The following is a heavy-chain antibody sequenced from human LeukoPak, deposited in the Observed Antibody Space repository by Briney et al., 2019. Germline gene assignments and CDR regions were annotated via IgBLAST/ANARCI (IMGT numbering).Heavy chain of an antibody. D-gene: IGHD1-26*01. CDR1: GFTFSSYA. CDR2: TSPSGGTT. CDR3: AKCGVIDTCDGFDI. Sequence: PGGSLRLSCVASGFTFSSYAMAWVRQAPGKGLEWVSGTSPSGGTTFDADSVKGRFTISRDNSKNMLYLQMNSLRAEDTALYYCAKCGVIDTCDGFDIWGQGTMVTVSS. J-gene: IGHJ3*02. V-gene: IGHV3-23*01.